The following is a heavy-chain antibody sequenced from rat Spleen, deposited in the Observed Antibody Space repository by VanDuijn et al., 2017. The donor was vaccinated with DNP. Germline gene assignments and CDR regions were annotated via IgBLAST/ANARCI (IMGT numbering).Heavy chain of an antibody. J-gene: IGHJ3*01. Sequence: EVQLVESGGGLVQPGRSLKISCVASGFTFSKSAMAWVRQAPTEGLEWVAAISFDGSSIYYRDSVKGRFTISRDNGKSTLYLQMDSLRSEDTATYYCATSESAGFVYWGQGTLVTVSS. D-gene: IGHD3-7*01. V-gene: IGHV5-29*01. CDR1: GFTFSKSA. CDR3: ATSESAGFVY. CDR2: ISFDGSSI.